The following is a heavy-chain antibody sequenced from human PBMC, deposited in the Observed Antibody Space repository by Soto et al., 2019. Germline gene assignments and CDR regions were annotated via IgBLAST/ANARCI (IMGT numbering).Heavy chain of an antibody. CDR3: ARDSGIQLWPYYFVY. D-gene: IGHD5-18*01. Sequence: PSETLSLTCTVSGGSISSYYWSWIRQPPGKGLEWIGYIYYSGSTNYNPSLKSRVTISVDTSKNQFSLKLSSVTAADTAVYYCARDSGIQLWPYYFVYWGQGTLVTVSS. CDR1: GGSISSYY. CDR2: IYYSGST. J-gene: IGHJ4*02. V-gene: IGHV4-59*01.